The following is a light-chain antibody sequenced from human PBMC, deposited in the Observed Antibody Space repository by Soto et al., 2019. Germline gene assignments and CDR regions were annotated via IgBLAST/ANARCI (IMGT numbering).Light chain of an antibody. V-gene: IGKV1-9*01. CDR3: QHLRTYPFS. CDR2: PAS. CDR1: QDISTS. J-gene: IGKJ2*03. Sequence: DIQLTQSPSFLSASVGDRVTVSCRASQDISTSLAWFQQKAGKVPQLLVYPASTLQDGVPSRFSGSGSGTYFTLTINSLQAEDFATHYCQHLRTYPFSFGSGTKLDIK.